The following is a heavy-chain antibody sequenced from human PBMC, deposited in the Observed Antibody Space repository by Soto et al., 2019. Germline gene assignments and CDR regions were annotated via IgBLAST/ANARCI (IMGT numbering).Heavy chain of an antibody. J-gene: IGHJ6*02. CDR3: ARDIILVVVTAIPYGMDV. D-gene: IGHD2-21*02. Sequence: GGSLRLSCAASGFTFSSYWMSWVRQAPGKGLEWVANIKQDGSEKYYVDSVKGRFTISRDNAKNSLYLQMNSLRAEDTALYYCARDIILVVVTAIPYGMDVWGQGTTVTVSS. CDR2: IKQDGSEK. CDR1: GFTFSSYW. V-gene: IGHV3-7*01.